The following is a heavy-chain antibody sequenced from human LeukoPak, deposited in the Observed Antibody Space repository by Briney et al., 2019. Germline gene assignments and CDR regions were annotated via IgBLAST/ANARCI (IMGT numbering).Heavy chain of an antibody. D-gene: IGHD3-22*01. CDR1: GGSFSGYY. V-gene: IGHV4-34*01. CDR3: ALKGRYYNSSGYYYRFDF. J-gene: IGHJ4*02. CDR2: INHSGRT. Sequence: SETLSLTCAVYGGSFSGYYWRWIRQPPGKGREGSGEINHSGRTNYNPSLKSGGTISVDTYKKKLSLKLRTVTAADTAGYYCALKGRYYNSSGYYYRFDFWGQETLVTVSS.